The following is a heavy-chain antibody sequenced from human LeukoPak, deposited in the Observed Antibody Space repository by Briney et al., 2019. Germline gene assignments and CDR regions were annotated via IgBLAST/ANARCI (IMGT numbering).Heavy chain of an antibody. CDR2: IYYTGTT. J-gene: IGHJ4*02. D-gene: IGHD2-21*01. CDR3: ARQYSASLYFDY. Sequence: SQTLSLTCSVSGGSISSGGYYWSWIRQHPGKGLEWIGYIYYTGTTYYNPSLESRVTVSVDTSKNQFSLKLSSVTAAETAVYYCARQYSASLYFDYWGQGTLVTVSS. V-gene: IGHV4-31*03. CDR1: GGSISSGGYY.